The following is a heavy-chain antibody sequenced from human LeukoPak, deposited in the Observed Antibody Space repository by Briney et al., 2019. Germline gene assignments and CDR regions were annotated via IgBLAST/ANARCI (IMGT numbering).Heavy chain of an antibody. CDR1: GGSFSGYY. CDR3: ARTYDSSGYYYAFDY. CDR2: INHSGST. V-gene: IGHV4-34*01. Sequence: SETLSLTCAVYGGSFSGYYWSWIRQPPGKGLGWIGEINHSGSTNYNPSLKSRVTISVDTSKNQFSLKLSSVTAADTAVYYCARTYDSSGYYYAFDYWGQGTLVTVSS. J-gene: IGHJ4*02. D-gene: IGHD3-22*01.